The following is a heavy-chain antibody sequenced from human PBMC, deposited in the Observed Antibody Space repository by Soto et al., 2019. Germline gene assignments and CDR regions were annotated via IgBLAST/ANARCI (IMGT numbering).Heavy chain of an antibody. CDR2: IYYSGST. CDR1: GGSISSGDYY. Sequence: QVQLQESGPGLVKPSQTLSLTCTVSGGSISSGDYYWSWIRQPPGKGLEWIGYIYYSGSTYYNPSLKSRVTISVDTSKNQFSLKLSSVTAADTAVYYCARVHDDYYDSSGYPNWFDPWGQGTLVTVSS. J-gene: IGHJ5*02. CDR3: ARVHDDYYDSSGYPNWFDP. D-gene: IGHD3-22*01. V-gene: IGHV4-30-4*01.